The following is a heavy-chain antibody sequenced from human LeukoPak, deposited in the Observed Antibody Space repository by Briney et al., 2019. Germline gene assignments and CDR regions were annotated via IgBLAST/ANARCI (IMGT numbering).Heavy chain of an antibody. V-gene: IGHV5-51*01. Sequence: GESLKISCKGSGYSFTSYWIGWVRQMPGKGLEWMGIIYPGDSDTRYSPSFQGQVTISADKSISTAYLLWSSLKASDTAMYYCARLKGLQWELLGAFDIWGQGTMVTVSS. J-gene: IGHJ3*02. D-gene: IGHD1-26*01. CDR3: ARLKGLQWELLGAFDI. CDR2: IYPGDSDT. CDR1: GYSFTSYW.